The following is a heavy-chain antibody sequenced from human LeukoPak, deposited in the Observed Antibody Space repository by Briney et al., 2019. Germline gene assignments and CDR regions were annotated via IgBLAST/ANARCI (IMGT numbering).Heavy chain of an antibody. V-gene: IGHV1-69*04. CDR3: ARGGSYGDYFDY. J-gene: IGHJ4*02. CDR2: IIPILGIA. D-gene: IGHD4-17*01. CDR1: GGTFSSYA. Sequence: SVKVSCKASGGTFSSYAISWVRQAPGQGLEWMGRIIPILGIANYAQKFQGRVTITADKSTSTAYMELSSLRSEDTAVYYCARGGSYGDYFDYWGQGTLVTASS.